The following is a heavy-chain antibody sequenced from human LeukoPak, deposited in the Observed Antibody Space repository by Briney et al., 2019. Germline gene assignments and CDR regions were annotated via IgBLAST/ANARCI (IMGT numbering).Heavy chain of an antibody. CDR1: GFTFSSYV. J-gene: IGHJ4*02. CDR3: AKGRVVAATPDYLVY. V-gene: IGHV3-23*01. Sequence: GGSLRLSCAASGFTFSSYVMSWVRQAPGKGLEWVSVISGSGGSTYYADSVRGRFTISRDNSKNTLYLQMNSLRAEDTAVYYCAKGRVVAATPDYLVYWGQGTLVTVPS. D-gene: IGHD2-15*01. CDR2: ISGSGGST.